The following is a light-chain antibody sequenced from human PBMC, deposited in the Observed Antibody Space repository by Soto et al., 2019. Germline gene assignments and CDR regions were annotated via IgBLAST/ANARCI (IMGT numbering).Light chain of an antibody. CDR2: AAS. V-gene: IGKV1-39*01. Sequence: DIPTTPSPSSLSASLGDRVTITCRASPSITTYLNWFQQKPGKAPKLLIYAASSLQSGVPSRFSGSGSGTDFTLTISSLQPEDSATYYCQQSFNTPITFGQGTRLEIK. CDR1: PSITTY. CDR3: QQSFNTPIT. J-gene: IGKJ5*01.